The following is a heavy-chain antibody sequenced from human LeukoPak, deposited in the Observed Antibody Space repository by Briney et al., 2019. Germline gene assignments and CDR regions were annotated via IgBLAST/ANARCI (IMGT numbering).Heavy chain of an antibody. V-gene: IGHV3-48*02. CDR3: ARGYPELNDAFDI. J-gene: IGHJ3*02. CDR1: GFTFSSYS. Sequence: GGSLRLSCAASGFTFSSYSMNWVRQAPGKGLEWVSYISSSSSTIYYADSVKGRFTISRDTAKNSLYLQMNSLRDEDTAVYYCARGYPELNDAFDIWGQGTMVTVSS. D-gene: IGHD1-26*01. CDR2: ISSSSSTI.